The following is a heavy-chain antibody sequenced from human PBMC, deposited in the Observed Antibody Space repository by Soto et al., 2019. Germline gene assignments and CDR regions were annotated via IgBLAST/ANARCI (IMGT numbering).Heavy chain of an antibody. D-gene: IGHD3-3*01. CDR1: CGSISSYY. J-gene: IGHJ6*02. CDR2: IYYSGST. V-gene: IGHV4-59*01. Sequence: SETLSLTCSVSCGSISSYYWSWIRQPPGKGLEWIGYIYYSGSTNYNPSLKSRVTISVDTSKNQFSLKLSSGTAADTAVYYCARGYYDFLRGVYYYDMDVWGQGTTVTVS. CDR3: ARGYYDFLRGVYYYDMDV.